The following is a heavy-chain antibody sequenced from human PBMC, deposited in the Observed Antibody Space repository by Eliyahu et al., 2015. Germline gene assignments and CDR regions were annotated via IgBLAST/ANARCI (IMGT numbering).Heavy chain of an antibody. V-gene: IGHV3-7*01. CDR1: GFTFSSXW. CDR2: IKQDGSEK. D-gene: IGHD3-10*01. CDR3: ARDAYRGVFDY. Sequence: EVQLVESGGGLVQPGGSLRXSCAAXGFTFSSXWMSWVRQXXGKGXXWVANIKQDGSEKYYVDSVKGRFTISRDNAKNSLYLQMNSLRAEDTAVYYCARDAYRGVFDYWGQGTLVTVSS. J-gene: IGHJ4*02.